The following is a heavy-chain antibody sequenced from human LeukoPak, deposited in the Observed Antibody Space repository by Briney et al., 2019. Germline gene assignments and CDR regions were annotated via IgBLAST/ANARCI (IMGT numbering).Heavy chain of an antibody. D-gene: IGHD4-17*01. J-gene: IGHJ4*02. CDR3: ARLTYGF. CDR2: ISSSSSTI. Sequence: GGSLRLSCVASGFIFSNYNMDWVRQAPGKGLEWVSYISSSSSTIYYADSVKGRFTISRDNAKNSLYLQMNSLRDEDTAVYYCARLTYGFWGQRTLVTVSS. CDR1: GFIFSNYN. V-gene: IGHV3-48*02.